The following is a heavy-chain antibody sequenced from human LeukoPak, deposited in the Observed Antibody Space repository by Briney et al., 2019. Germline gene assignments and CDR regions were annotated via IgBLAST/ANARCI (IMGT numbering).Heavy chain of an antibody. V-gene: IGHV1-46*01. D-gene: IGHD2-15*01. CDR2: IKPRGGST. CDR1: GYTFTSYY. Sequence: ASVKVSCKASGYTFTSYYMHWVRHAPGQGLEWMGIIKPRGGSTSYAQKFQGRVTMTRDTSTSTVYMELSSLRSEDTAVYYCARVGYCSGDICYNDYWGQGTLVTVSS. CDR3: ARVGYCSGDICYNDY. J-gene: IGHJ4*02.